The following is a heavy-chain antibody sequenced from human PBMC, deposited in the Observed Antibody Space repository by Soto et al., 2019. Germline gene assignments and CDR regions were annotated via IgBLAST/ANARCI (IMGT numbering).Heavy chain of an antibody. Sequence: EVQLLESGGGLVQPGGSLRLSCAASGLTFSSFAMSWVRQAPGKGLEWVSGISGTGGSTYNADSVRGHFTISRDNSKNTMYLQMNSLRAEDTAVYYCAKHSGIYARHYGMDVWGQGTTVTVSS. CDR1: GLTFSSFA. D-gene: IGHD3-16*01. CDR3: AKHSGIYARHYGMDV. CDR2: ISGTGGST. V-gene: IGHV3-23*01. J-gene: IGHJ6*02.